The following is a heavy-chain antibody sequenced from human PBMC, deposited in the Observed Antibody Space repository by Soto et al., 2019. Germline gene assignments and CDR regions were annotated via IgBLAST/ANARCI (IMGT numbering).Heavy chain of an antibody. V-gene: IGHV4-31*03. Sequence: SETLSLTCTVSGGSISSGGYYWSWIRQHPGKGLEWIGYIYYSGSTYYNPSLKSRVTISVDTSKNQFSLKLSSVTAADTAVYYCARTDCSSTSCYFSSYYYYYGMDVWGQGTTVTVSS. CDR2: IYYSGST. D-gene: IGHD2-2*01. CDR1: GGSISSGGYY. J-gene: IGHJ6*02. CDR3: ARTDCSSTSCYFSSYYYYYGMDV.